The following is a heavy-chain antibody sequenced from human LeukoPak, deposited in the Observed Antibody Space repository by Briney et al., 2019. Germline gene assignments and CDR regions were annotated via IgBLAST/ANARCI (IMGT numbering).Heavy chain of an antibody. CDR2: ISGSGVST. D-gene: IGHD6-19*01. J-gene: IGHJ5*02. Sequence: PGGSLRLSCVAAGFTFNTYAMSWVRQAPGKGLEWVSGISGSGVSTYYADSVKGRFTISRDNSKNTVYLQMNSLRAEDTAVYYCARDLHSSGWYNWFDPWGQGTLVTVSS. V-gene: IGHV3-23*01. CDR3: ARDLHSSGWYNWFDP. CDR1: GFTFNTYA.